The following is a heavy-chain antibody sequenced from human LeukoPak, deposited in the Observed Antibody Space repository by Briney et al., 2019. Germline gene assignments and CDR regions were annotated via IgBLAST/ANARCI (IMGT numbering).Heavy chain of an antibody. CDR2: IYYSGST. CDR3: ARGSITMVRGVIATGIFDY. J-gene: IGHJ4*02. V-gene: IGHV4-59*01. CDR1: GXSISSYY. D-gene: IGHD3-10*01. Sequence: KPSETLSLTCTVSGXSISSYYWSWIRQPPGKGLEWIGYIYYSGSTNYNPSLKSRVTISVDTSKNQFSLKLSSVTAADTAVYYCARGSITMVRGVIATGIFDYWGQGNLVTVSS.